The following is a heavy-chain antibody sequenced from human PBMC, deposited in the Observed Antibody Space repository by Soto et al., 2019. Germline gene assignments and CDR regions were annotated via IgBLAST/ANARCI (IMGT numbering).Heavy chain of an antibody. CDR2: ISSSSSTI. Sequence: GGSLRLSCAASGFTFSSYSMNWVRQAPGKGLEWVSYISSSSSTIYYADSVKGRFTISRDNAKNSLYLQMNSLRAEDTAVYYCAVTPQASGYGNRLRYYYYYYMDVWGKGTTVTVSS. D-gene: IGHD5-12*01. J-gene: IGHJ6*03. CDR3: AVTPQASGYGNRLRYYYYYYMDV. CDR1: GFTFSSYS. V-gene: IGHV3-48*01.